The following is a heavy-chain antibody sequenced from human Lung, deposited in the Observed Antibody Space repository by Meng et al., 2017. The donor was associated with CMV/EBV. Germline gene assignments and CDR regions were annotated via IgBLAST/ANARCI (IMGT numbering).Heavy chain of an antibody. V-gene: IGHV1-46*01. CDR2: INPSGGST. J-gene: IGHJ4*02. CDR3: AREEPRDKTYDY. Sequence: ASVKVSCKASGYTFTSYYMHWVRQAPGQGLEWMGIINPSGGSTSYAQKFQGRVTMTRDTSTSTVYKGLSSLRSEDTAVYYCAREEPRDKTYDYWGQGTLVTVSS. CDR1: GYTFTSYY. D-gene: IGHD5-24*01.